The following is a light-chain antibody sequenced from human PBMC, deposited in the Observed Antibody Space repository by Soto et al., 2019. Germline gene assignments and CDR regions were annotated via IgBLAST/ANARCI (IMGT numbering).Light chain of an antibody. Sequence: QSALTQPPSASGSPGQSVTISCTGTSSDVGGHNYVSWYQQHPGKAPKLLIYDVTKRPSGVPHRFSGSKTGNTASLTVSGPLAILVAEYDWFSYAGGKNFLFGS. CDR2: DVT. CDR3: FSYAGGKNFL. CDR1: SSDVGGHNY. J-gene: IGLJ6*01. V-gene: IGLV2-8*01.